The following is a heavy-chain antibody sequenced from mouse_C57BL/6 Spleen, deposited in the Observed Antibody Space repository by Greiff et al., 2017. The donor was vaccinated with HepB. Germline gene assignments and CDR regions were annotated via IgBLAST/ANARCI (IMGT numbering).Heavy chain of an antibody. Sequence: QVQLQQPGAELVKPGASVKLSCKASGYTFTSYWMHWVKQRPGQGLEWIGMIHPNSGSTNYNEKFKSKATLTVDKSSSTAYMQLSSLTSEDSAVYYCARSGYSNFYAMDDWGQGTSVTVSS. CDR3: ARSGYSNFYAMDD. CDR2: IHPNSGST. J-gene: IGHJ4*01. CDR1: GYTFTSYW. D-gene: IGHD2-5*01. V-gene: IGHV1-64*01.